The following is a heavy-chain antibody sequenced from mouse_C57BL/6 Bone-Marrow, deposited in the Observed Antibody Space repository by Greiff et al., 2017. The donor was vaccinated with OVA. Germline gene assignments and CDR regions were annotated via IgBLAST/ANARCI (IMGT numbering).Heavy chain of an antibody. Sequence: EVQLQQSGPELVKPGASVKISCKASGYTFTDYYMNWVKQSHGKSLEWIGDINPNNGGTSYNQKFKGKATLTVDKSSSTAYMELRSLTSEDSAVYYCARSRVWGRYAMDYWGQGTSVTVSS. CDR2: INPNNGGT. D-gene: IGHD2-10*02. J-gene: IGHJ4*01. CDR3: ARSRVWGRYAMDY. CDR1: GYTFTDYY. V-gene: IGHV1-26*01.